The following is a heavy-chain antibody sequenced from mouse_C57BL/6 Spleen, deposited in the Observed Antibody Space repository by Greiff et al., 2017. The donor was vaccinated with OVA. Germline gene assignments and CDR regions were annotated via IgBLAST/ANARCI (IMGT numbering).Heavy chain of an antibody. CDR2: IYPGDGDT. J-gene: IGHJ2*01. CDR1: GYAFSSSW. Sequence: QVQLQQSGPELVKPGASVKISCKASGYAFSSSWMNWVKQRPGKGLEWIGRIYPGDGDTNYNGKFKGKATLTADKSSSTAYMQLSSLTSEDSAVYFCAREWLPFDYWGQGTTLTVSS. V-gene: IGHV1-82*01. D-gene: IGHD1-1*01. CDR3: AREWLPFDY.